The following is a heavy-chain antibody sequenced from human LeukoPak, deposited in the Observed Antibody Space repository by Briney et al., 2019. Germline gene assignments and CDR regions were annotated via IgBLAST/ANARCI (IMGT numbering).Heavy chain of an antibody. CDR2: ISGSGGST. Sequence: SGGSLRLCCAASGFTFSSYAMSWVRQAPGKGLEWVSAISGSGGSTYYADSVKGRFTISRDNSKNTLYLQMNSLRAEDTAVYYCAKEIAQWLGYFDYWGQGTLVTVSS. V-gene: IGHV3-23*01. CDR3: AKEIAQWLGYFDY. J-gene: IGHJ4*02. D-gene: IGHD6-19*01. CDR1: GFTFSSYA.